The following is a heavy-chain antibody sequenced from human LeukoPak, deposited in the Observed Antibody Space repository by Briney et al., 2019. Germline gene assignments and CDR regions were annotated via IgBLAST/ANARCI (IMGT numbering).Heavy chain of an antibody. CDR2: INPNSGGT. CDR3: ARTMIVPLPGDAFDI. V-gene: IGHV1-2*06. CDR1: GYTFTGYY. D-gene: IGHD3-22*01. J-gene: IGHJ3*02. Sequence: VASVKVSCKASGYTFTGYYMHWERQAPGQGLEWMGRINPNSGGTNYAQKFRGRVTMTRDTSISTAYMELSRLRSDDTAVYYCARTMIVPLPGDAFDIWGQGTMVTVSS.